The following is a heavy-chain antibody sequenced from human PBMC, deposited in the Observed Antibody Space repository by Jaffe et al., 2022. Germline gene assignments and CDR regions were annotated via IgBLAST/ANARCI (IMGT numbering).Heavy chain of an antibody. V-gene: IGHV4-39*01. Sequence: QLQLQESGPGLVKPSETLSLTCTVSGGSISSSSYYWGWIRQPPGKGLEWIGSIYYSGSTYYNPSLKSRVTISVDTSKNQFSLKLSSVTAADTAVYYCARHGAGLSGLNYDYIWGSYRYRDWFDPWGQGTLVTVSS. J-gene: IGHJ5*02. CDR1: GGSISSSSYY. CDR2: IYYSGST. D-gene: IGHD3-16*02. CDR3: ARHGAGLSGLNYDYIWGSYRYRDWFDP.